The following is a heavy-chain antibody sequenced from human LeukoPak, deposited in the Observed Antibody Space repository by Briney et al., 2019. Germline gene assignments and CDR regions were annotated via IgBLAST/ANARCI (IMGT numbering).Heavy chain of an antibody. CDR3: AKDLGRYYYDSSGYSDLADAGAFDI. D-gene: IGHD3-22*01. V-gene: IGHV3-23*01. CDR2: ISGSGGST. Sequence: GGSLRLSCAASGFTFSSYAMSWVRQAPGKGLEWVSAISGSGGSTYYADSVKGRFTISRDNSKNTLYLQMNSLRAEDTAVYYCAKDLGRYYYDSSGYSDLADAGAFDIWGQGTMVTVSS. J-gene: IGHJ3*02. CDR1: GFTFSSYA.